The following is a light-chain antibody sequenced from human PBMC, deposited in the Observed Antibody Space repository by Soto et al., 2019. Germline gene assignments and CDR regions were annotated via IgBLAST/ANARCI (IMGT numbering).Light chain of an antibody. Sequence: SALTQPASVSGSPGQSIAISFTGTSSDVGGYNYVSWYQQHPGKAPKLMIYEVSNRPSGVSNRFSGSKSGNTASLTISGLQAEDEADYYCSSYTSSSTPVFGTGTKVTVL. J-gene: IGLJ1*01. CDR2: EVS. CDR3: SSYTSSSTPV. CDR1: SSDVGGYNY. V-gene: IGLV2-14*01.